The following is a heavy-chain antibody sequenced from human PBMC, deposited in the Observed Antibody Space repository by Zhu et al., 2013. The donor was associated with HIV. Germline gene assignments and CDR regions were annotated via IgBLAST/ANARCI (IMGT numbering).Heavy chain of an antibody. V-gene: IGHV1-46*01. CDR2: INPSGGSA. J-gene: IGHJ5*02. Sequence: VQSGAGVKKPGASVKVSCKASGYTFTSYYMHWVRQAPGQGLEWMGIINPSGGSASYAQKFQGRVTMTRDTSTSTVYMELSSLRSEDTAVYYCARGRRGYSYGLNWFDPWGQGTLVTVSS. CDR3: ARGRRGYSYGLNWFDP. CDR1: GYTFTSYY. D-gene: IGHD5-18*01.